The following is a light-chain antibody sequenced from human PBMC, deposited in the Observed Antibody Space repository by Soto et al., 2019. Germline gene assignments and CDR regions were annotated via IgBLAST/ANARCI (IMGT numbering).Light chain of an antibody. CDR3: SSYVGARTYV. CDR2: EGT. CDR1: RSDVGGYNL. J-gene: IGLJ1*01. V-gene: IGLV2-23*01. Sequence: QSVLTQPASVYGSPGQSITVSCAGTRSDVGGYNLVSWYQQHPGKAPKLIIYEGTERPSGISPRFSGSKSGNTASLTISGLQAEEEADYYCSSYVGARTYVFGTGGKVTVL.